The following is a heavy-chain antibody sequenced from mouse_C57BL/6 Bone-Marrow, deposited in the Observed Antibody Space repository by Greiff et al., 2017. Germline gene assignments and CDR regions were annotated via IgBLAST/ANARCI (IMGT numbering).Heavy chain of an antibody. CDR3: ARVITTVVVHWYFDV. D-gene: IGHD1-1*01. V-gene: IGHV5-4*01. CDR1: GFTFSSYA. CDR2: ISDGGSYT. Sequence: EVQGVESGGGLVKPGGSLKLSCAASGFTFSSYAMSWVRQTPEKRLEWVATISDGGSYTYYPDNVKGRFTISRDNANNNLYLQMSHLKSEDTAMYYCARVITTVVVHWYFDVWGTGTTVTVSS. J-gene: IGHJ1*03.